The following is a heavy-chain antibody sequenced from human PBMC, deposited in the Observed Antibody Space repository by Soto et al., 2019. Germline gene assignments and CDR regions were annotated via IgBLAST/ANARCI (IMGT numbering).Heavy chain of an antibody. D-gene: IGHD1-26*01. Sequence: SETLSLTCAVSGGSISSTNWWSWVRQTPGRGLEWIAEIHHSGSANYNPSLKSRVTISVDKSKNHFSLKLSSVTAADTAVYHCARREIQGPIDYWGQGTLVTVSS. CDR1: GGSISSTNW. CDR2: IHHSGSA. V-gene: IGHV4-4*02. J-gene: IGHJ4*02. CDR3: ARREIQGPIDY.